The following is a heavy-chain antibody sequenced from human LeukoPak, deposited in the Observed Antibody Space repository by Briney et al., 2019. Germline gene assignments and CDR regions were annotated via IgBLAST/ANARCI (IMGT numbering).Heavy chain of an antibody. Sequence: PGGSLRLSCAASGFTFSGSPMHWVRQASGKGLEWVGRIRSKSNNYATAYAASVTGRFTISRDDSKNTAYLQMNSLKTEDTAVYYCARPTIDSSGYYHGMVYWGQGTLVTVSS. V-gene: IGHV3-73*01. CDR2: IRSKSNNYAT. CDR1: GFTFSGSP. J-gene: IGHJ4*02. CDR3: ARPTIDSSGYYHGMVY. D-gene: IGHD3-22*01.